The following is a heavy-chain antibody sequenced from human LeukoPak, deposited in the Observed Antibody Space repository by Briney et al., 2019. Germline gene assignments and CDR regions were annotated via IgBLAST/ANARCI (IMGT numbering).Heavy chain of an antibody. CDR1: GFTFSSYG. V-gene: IGHV3-33*06. CDR2: IWYDGSNK. CDR3: AKPRTGTTCADAFDI. J-gene: IGHJ3*02. D-gene: IGHD1-1*01. Sequence: GGSLRLSCAASGFTFSSYGMHWVRQAPGKGLEWVAVIWYDGSNKYYADSEKRRFTTSRDNSKNTLYLQMNSLSAADTAVYYCAKPRTGTTCADAFDIWGQGTMVTVSS.